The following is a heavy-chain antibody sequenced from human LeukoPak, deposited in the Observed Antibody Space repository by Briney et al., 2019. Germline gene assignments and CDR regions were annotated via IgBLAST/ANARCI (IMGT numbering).Heavy chain of an antibody. CDR1: SDSISGYY. D-gene: IGHD6-13*01. Sequence: SETLSLTCSVSSDSISGYYWSWLRQPPGKGLEWIGYIYYSGNTYYNPSLKSRVTISLDTSKNQFSLKMNSMTAADTAAYYCARVSSSWYQDWYFDLWGRGTLVTVSS. CDR2: IYYSGNT. V-gene: IGHV4-59*01. J-gene: IGHJ2*01. CDR3: ARVSSSWYQDWYFDL.